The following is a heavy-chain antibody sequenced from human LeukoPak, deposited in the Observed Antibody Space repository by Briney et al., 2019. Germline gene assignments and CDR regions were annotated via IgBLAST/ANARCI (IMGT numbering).Heavy chain of an antibody. J-gene: IGHJ4*02. CDR3: ARGPYYYDRSGYFDY. CDR2: IYSGGST. CDR1: GFTVSSTY. D-gene: IGHD3-22*01. Sequence: GGSLRLSCAASGFTVSSTYMTWVRQAPGKGLEWVSVIYSGGSTYYADSVKGRFTISRDNSKNTLYLQMNSPRAEDTAVYYCARGPYYYDRSGYFDYWGQGTLVTVSS. V-gene: IGHV3-53*01.